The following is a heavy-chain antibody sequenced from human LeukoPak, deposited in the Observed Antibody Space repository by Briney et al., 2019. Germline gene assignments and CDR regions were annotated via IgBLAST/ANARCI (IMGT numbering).Heavy chain of an antibody. Sequence: RSSETLSLTCTVSGDIISSGGNYWNWIRQHPGKGLEWVGYIYYSGSTYYNPSLKSRVTISGDTSKNQFSLKLSSVTAADTAVYYCARGPYSYRAFDIWGQGTMVSVYS. CDR2: IYYSGST. V-gene: IGHV4-31*03. CDR3: ARGPYSYRAFDI. CDR1: GDIISSGGNY. J-gene: IGHJ3*02. D-gene: IGHD5-18*01.